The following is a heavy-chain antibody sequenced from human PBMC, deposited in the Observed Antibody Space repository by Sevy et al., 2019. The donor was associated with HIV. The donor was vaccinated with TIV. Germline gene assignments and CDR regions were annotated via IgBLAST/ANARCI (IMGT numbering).Heavy chain of an antibody. D-gene: IGHD3-3*01. CDR1: GFTVSSSY. V-gene: IGHV3-53*01. CDR3: ARGRGVFGAVAINWFDP. J-gene: IGHJ5*02. CDR2: IYSGGST. Sequence: GSLRLSCAASGFTVSSSYMTWVRQPPGKGLEWVSVIYSGGSTYYADSVKGRFTISRDNSKNTLYLQMNNLRADDTAIYYCARGRGVFGAVAINWFDPWGQGALVTVSS.